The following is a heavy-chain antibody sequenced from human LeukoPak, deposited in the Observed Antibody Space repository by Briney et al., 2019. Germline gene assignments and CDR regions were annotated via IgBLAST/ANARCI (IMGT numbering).Heavy chain of an antibody. CDR1: XFXFSSYA. J-gene: IGHJ5*02. V-gene: IGHV3-23*01. Sequence: GGSLRLXXXXXXFXFSSYAMSWVRQAPGKGLEWVSTISGSGGTTYYADSVRGRFTISRDNSKNTLYLQMNSLRAEDTAVYYCAKVRIMITFGGVIDYNWFDPWGQGTLVTVSS. D-gene: IGHD3-16*02. CDR2: ISGSGGTT. CDR3: AKVRIMITFGGVIDYNWFDP.